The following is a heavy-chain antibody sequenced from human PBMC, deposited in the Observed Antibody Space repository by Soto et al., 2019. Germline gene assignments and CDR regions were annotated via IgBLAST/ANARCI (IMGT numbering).Heavy chain of an antibody. CDR1: GFTFSSYW. D-gene: IGHD1-1*01. CDR3: VGGTGY. Sequence: EVQVVEFGGGLVQPGGSLRLSCAGSGFTFSSYWMYWARQAPGKGLVWVSRINSDGSSTNYADSVKGRFTISRDNAKNTVHLQMNSLRAEDTAVYYCVGGTGYCGQGTLVTVSS. V-gene: IGHV3-74*01. CDR2: INSDGSST. J-gene: IGHJ4*02.